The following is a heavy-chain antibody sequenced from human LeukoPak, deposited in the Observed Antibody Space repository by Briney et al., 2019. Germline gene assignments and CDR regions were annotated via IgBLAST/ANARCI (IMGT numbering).Heavy chain of an antibody. J-gene: IGHJ4*02. CDR2: ISSSGDCI. CDR1: GFTFSSYE. Sequence: GGSLRLSCVGSGFTFSSYEMNWVRQAPGKGLEWVSYISSSGDCIYYADSVKGRFTISRDNAKNSLYLQMISLRAEDTAVYSCARARNSGWNIDYWGRGTLVTVSS. V-gene: IGHV3-48*03. D-gene: IGHD6-19*01. CDR3: ARARNSGWNIDY.